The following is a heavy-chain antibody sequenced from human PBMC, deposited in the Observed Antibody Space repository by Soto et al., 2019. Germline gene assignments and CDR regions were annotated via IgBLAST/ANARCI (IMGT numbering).Heavy chain of an antibody. CDR2: INHSGST. Sequence: SETLSLTCAVYGGSFSGYYWSWIRQPPGKGLEWIGEINHSGSTNYNPSLKSRVTISVDTSKNQFSLKLSSVTAADTAVYYCARISGFWSGYYYYYYSGMDVWGQGTTVTVSS. D-gene: IGHD3-3*01. CDR1: GGSFSGYY. V-gene: IGHV4-34*01. CDR3: ARISGFWSGYYYYYYSGMDV. J-gene: IGHJ6*02.